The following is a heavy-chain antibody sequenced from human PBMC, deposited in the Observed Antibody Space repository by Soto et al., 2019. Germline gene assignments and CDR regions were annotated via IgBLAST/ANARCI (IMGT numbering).Heavy chain of an antibody. Sequence: GGSLRLSCAASGFTFSSYAMSWVRQAPGKGLEWVSAISGSGGSTYYADSVKGRFTISRDNSKNTLYLQMNSLRAEDTAVYYCAKSVAGRWIDYGDSNWFDPWGQGTLVTVSS. D-gene: IGHD4-17*01. CDR1: GFTFSSYA. J-gene: IGHJ5*02. CDR2: ISGSGGST. CDR3: AKSVAGRWIDYGDSNWFDP. V-gene: IGHV3-23*01.